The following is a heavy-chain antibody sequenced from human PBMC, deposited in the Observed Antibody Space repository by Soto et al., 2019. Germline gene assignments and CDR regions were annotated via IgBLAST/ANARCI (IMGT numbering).Heavy chain of an antibody. CDR3: VSSYDSSGYWGNWFDP. Sequence: QVQLQESGPGLVKPSQTLSLTCTVSGGSISSGGYYWSWIRQHPGKGLEWIGYIYYSGSTYYNPSLKSRVTISVDTSKNQFSLKLSSVTAADTAVYYCVSSYDSSGYWGNWFDPWGQGTLVTVSS. J-gene: IGHJ5*02. CDR2: IYYSGST. CDR1: GGSISSGGYY. D-gene: IGHD3-22*01. V-gene: IGHV4-31*03.